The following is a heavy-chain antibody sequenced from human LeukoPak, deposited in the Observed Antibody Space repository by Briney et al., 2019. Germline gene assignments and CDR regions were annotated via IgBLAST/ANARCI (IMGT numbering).Heavy chain of an antibody. V-gene: IGHV3-33*01. D-gene: IGHD4-23*01. CDR1: GFTFSSYG. CDR3: ARDRGPGGNSDY. Sequence: GSLRLSCAASGFTFSSYGMHWVRQAPGKGLEWVAVIWYDGSNKYYADSVKGRFTISRDNSKNTLYLQMNSLRAEDTAVYYCARDRGPGGNSDYWGQGTLVTVSS. J-gene: IGHJ4*02. CDR2: IWYDGSNK.